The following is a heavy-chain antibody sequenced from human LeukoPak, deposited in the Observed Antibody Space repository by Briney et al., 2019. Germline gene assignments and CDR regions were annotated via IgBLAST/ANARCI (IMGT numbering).Heavy chain of an antibody. Sequence: GGSLRLSCAASGFPFSSYAMHWVRQAPGKGLEWVAVISYDGSNRYYADSVKGRFTISRDNSKNTLYLQMNSLRGEDAALYYCAVLHYYAMDVWGQGTTVTVSS. CDR2: ISYDGSNR. D-gene: IGHD2-8*01. CDR1: GFPFSSYA. V-gene: IGHV3-30*04. CDR3: AVLHYYAMDV. J-gene: IGHJ6*02.